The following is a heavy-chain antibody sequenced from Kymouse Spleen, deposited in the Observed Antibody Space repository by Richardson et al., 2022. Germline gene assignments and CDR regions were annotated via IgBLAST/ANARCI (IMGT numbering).Heavy chain of an antibody. D-gene: IGHD3-3*01. J-gene: IGHJ6*02. V-gene: IGHV3-33*01. CDR1: GFTFSSYG. CDR2: IWYDGSNK. CDR3: ARDGTIFGVASNYYYYGMDV. Sequence: QVQLVESGGGVVQPGRSLRLSCAASGFTFSSYGMHWVRQAPGKGLEWVAVIWYDGSNKYYADSVKGRFTISRDNSKNTLYLQMNSLRAEDTAVYYCARDGTIFGVASNYYYYGMDVWGQGTTVTVSS.